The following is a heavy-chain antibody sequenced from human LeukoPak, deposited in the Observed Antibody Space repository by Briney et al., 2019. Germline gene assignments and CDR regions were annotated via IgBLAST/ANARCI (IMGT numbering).Heavy chain of an antibody. CDR2: IIPILGIA. D-gene: IGHD2-21*02. Sequence: ASVKVSCKASGGTFSSYAISWVRRAPGQGLEWMGRIIPILGIANYAQKFQGRVTITADKSTSTAYMELSSLRSEDTAVYYCASTLAYCGGDCWSDAFDIWGQGTMVTVSS. CDR3: ASTLAYCGGDCWSDAFDI. CDR1: GGTFSSYA. J-gene: IGHJ3*02. V-gene: IGHV1-69*04.